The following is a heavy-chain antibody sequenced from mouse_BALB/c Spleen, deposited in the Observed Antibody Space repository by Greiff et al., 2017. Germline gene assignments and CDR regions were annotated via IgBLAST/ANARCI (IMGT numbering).Heavy chain of an antibody. CDR1: GYTFTDYE. V-gene: IGHV1-15*01. D-gene: IGHD2-3*01. Sequence: VQLQQSGAELVRPGASVTLSCKASGYTFTDYEMHWVKQTPVHGLEWIGAIDPETGGTAYNQKFKGKATLTADKSSSTAYMELRSLTSEDSAVYYCTIPPYDGYYAWFAYWGQGTLVTVSA. CDR3: TIPPYDGYYAWFAY. J-gene: IGHJ3*01. CDR2: IDPETGGT.